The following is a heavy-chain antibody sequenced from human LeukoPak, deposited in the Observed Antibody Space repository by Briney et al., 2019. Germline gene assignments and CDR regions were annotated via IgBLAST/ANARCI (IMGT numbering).Heavy chain of an antibody. CDR3: ARSGSYYDSSGYYFDY. V-gene: IGHV3-7*01. CDR2: IKHVGSEK. Sequence: GGSLRLSCAASGFTFSTYWMSWVRQAPGKGLEWVANIKHVGSEKYYVDSVKGRFTISRDNARNSLYLQMNSLRVEDTAVYYCARSGSYYDSSGYYFDYWGQGALVTVSS. CDR1: GFTFSTYW. J-gene: IGHJ4*02. D-gene: IGHD3-22*01.